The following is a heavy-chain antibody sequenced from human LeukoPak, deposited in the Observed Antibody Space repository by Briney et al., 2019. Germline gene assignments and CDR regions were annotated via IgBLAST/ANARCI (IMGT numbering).Heavy chain of an antibody. V-gene: IGHV4-59*01. CDR3: ARDRASAGGFDY. Sequence: TASETLSHTCSVSGGSISPYYWSWIRQPPGKGLEWIGYIYYSGTTNYNPSLQSRVAISVATSKNQFSLKLSSVTAADTALYYCARDRASAGGFDYWGQGTLVTVSS. CDR2: IYYSGTT. CDR1: GGSISPYY. D-gene: IGHD2-15*01. J-gene: IGHJ4*02.